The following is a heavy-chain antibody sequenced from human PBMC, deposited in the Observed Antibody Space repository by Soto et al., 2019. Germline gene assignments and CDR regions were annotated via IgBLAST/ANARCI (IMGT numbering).Heavy chain of an antibody. D-gene: IGHD3-3*02. V-gene: IGHV3-30-3*01. J-gene: IGHJ4*02. CDR3: ARELDVHPHYFDY. CDR1: GFAFSSYA. CDR2: ISYDGNNK. Sequence: QVQLVESGGGVVQPGRSLRLSCAASGFAFSSYAMHWVRQAPGKGLEWVALISYDGNNKYYADSVKGRFTIFRDNSKNTLYLQMNSLRGEDTAVYYCARELDVHPHYFDYWGQGTLVTVSS.